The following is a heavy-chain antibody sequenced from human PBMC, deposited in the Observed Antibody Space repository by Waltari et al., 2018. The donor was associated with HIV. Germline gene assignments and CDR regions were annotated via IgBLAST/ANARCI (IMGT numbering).Heavy chain of an antibody. V-gene: IGHV4-31*03. J-gene: IGHJ6*02. D-gene: IGHD3-9*01. Sequence: QVQLQESGPGLVKPSPTLSLTCTVPGDSISSGGYSWTWIRPHPGKGLEWIGYIYYSGSTYYNPSLKSRVTISVDTSKNQFSLKLSSVTAADTAVYYCARDRIPDYDILTEQMSYYYYGMDVWGQGTTVTVSS. CDR3: ARDRIPDYDILTEQMSYYYYGMDV. CDR1: GDSISSGGYS. CDR2: IYYSGST.